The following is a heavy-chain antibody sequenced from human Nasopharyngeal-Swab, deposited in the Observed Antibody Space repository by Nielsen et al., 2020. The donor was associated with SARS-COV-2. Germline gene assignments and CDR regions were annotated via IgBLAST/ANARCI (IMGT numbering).Heavy chain of an antibody. J-gene: IGHJ6*03. CDR2: IGASGGRT. CDR1: GFTFISYA. Sequence: GESLKISCAASGFTFISYAMSRVRQAPGKGLEWVSTIGASGGRTYYADSVRGRLTISRDDSRSTLYLQMNSLRAEDTAVYYCAKDTTYFHYMDVWGKGTTVTVSS. CDR3: AKDTTYFHYMDV. V-gene: IGHV3-23*01. D-gene: IGHD2/OR15-2a*01.